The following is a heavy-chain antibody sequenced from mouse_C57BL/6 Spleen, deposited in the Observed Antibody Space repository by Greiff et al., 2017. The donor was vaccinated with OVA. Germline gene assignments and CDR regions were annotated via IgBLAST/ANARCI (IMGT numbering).Heavy chain of an antibody. D-gene: IGHD3-2*02. Sequence: EVQRVESGGGLVKPGGSLKLSCAASGFTFSSYAMSWVRQTPEKRLEWVATISDGGSYTYYPDNVKGRFTISRDNAKNNLYLQMSHLKSEDTAMYYCARVGRTAQTSWFAYWGQGTLVTVSA. J-gene: IGHJ3*01. CDR2: ISDGGSYT. V-gene: IGHV5-4*01. CDR3: ARVGRTAQTSWFAY. CDR1: GFTFSSYA.